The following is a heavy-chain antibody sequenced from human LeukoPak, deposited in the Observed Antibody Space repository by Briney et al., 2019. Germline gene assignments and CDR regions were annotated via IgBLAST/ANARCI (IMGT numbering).Heavy chain of an antibody. Sequence: PGGSLRLSCAASGFTFSNYAMSWVRQAPGKGLEWVSGIGGSGASTYYTDSVKGRFTISRDNSKNTLYLQMNSLKDEDTAVYYCARVATYAFDYWGQGTLVTVSS. CDR2: IGGSGAST. J-gene: IGHJ4*02. CDR1: GFTFSNYA. CDR3: ARVATYAFDY. D-gene: IGHD2-2*01. V-gene: IGHV3-23*01.